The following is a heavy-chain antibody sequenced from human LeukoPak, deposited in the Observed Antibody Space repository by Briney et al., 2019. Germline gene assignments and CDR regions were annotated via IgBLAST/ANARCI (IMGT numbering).Heavy chain of an antibody. CDR2: IYSGGST. D-gene: IGHD6-19*01. CDR1: GFTVSSNY. V-gene: IGHV3-66*01. Sequence: GGSLRLSCAASGFTVSSNYMSWVRQAPGKGLEWVSVIYSGGSTNYADSVKGRFTISRDNAKNTLYLQMNSLRVEDTAVYYCARSSSGWSPSGFDYWGQGTLVTVSS. CDR3: ARSSSGWSPSGFDY. J-gene: IGHJ4*02.